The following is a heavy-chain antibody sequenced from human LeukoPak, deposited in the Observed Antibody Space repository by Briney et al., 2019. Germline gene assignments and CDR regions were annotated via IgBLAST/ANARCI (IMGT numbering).Heavy chain of an antibody. V-gene: IGHV4/OR15-8*01. CDR1: GGSISSGKW. J-gene: IGHJ4*02. CDR2: ISHSGSP. D-gene: IGHD6-13*01. Sequence: SETLSLTCGVSGGSISSGKWWSWVRQPPGRGLEWIGEISHSGSPNYNPSLKSRLTISVDLPKNQFSLDLRSVTAADTAVYYCARDAAAGYSLACWGQGTLVTVSS. CDR3: ARDAAAGYSLAC.